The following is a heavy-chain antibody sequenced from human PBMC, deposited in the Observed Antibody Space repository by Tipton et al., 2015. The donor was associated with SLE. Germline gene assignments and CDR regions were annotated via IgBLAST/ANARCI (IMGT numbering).Heavy chain of an antibody. CDR1: GFTFSSSA. CDR2: IYTLGST. D-gene: IGHD1-7*01. J-gene: IGHJ6*02. V-gene: IGHV3-23*03. Sequence: GSLRLSCEATGFTFSSSALLWVRQPPGKGLEWVSVIYTLGSTYYADSVKGRFAVSRDNSKSTLYLQMNSLGPGDSGVYYCAKAVGYNWNYVDGMDVWGQGTSVTVSS. CDR3: AKAVGYNWNYVDGMDV.